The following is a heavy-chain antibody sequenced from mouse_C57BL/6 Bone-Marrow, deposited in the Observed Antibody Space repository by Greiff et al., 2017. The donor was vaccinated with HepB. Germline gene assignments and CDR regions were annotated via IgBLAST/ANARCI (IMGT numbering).Heavy chain of an antibody. D-gene: IGHD1-1*01. V-gene: IGHV5-17*01. CDR3: ARPLYYYGSSLFDV. Sequence: DVQLVESGGGLVKPGGSLKLSCAASGFTFSDYGMHWVRQAPEKGLEWVAYISSGSSTIYYADTVKGRFTISRDNAKNTLFLQMTSLRSEDTAMYYCARPLYYYGSSLFDVWGTGPTVTVSS. J-gene: IGHJ1*03. CDR2: ISSGSSTI. CDR1: GFTFSDYG.